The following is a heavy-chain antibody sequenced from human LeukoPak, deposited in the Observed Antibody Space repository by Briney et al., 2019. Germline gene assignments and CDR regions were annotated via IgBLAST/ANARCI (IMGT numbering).Heavy chain of an antibody. J-gene: IGHJ4*02. CDR1: AFTFSSYW. D-gene: IGHD4-11*01. Sequence: PGGSLRLSCAASAFTFSSYWMSWVRQAPGKGLEWVANIKQDGSEKYYVDSVKGRFTISRDNAKNSLYLQMNSLRAEDPAVYYCARGSTTVTPRNFDYWGQGTLVTVSS. CDR2: IKQDGSEK. CDR3: ARGSTTVTPRNFDY. V-gene: IGHV3-7*05.